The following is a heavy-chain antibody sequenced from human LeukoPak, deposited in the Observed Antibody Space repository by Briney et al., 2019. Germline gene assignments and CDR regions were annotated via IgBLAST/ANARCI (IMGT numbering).Heavy chain of an antibody. J-gene: IGHJ5*02. CDR2: IKADGSEV. Sequence: PGGSLRLSCAASGFTFSSHWMSWVRQAPGKGLEWVGNIKADGSEVYHVDSVKGRFTISRDNARNSLFLQMNSLRVEDTAVYYCASQSYARFDPWGQGTLVTVSS. CDR1: GFTFSSHW. D-gene: IGHD3-16*01. CDR3: ASQSYARFDP. V-gene: IGHV3-7*01.